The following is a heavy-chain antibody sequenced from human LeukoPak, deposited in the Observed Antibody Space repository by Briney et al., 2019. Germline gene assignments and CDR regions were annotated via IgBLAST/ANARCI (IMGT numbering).Heavy chain of an antibody. CDR2: IIGSGGST. V-gene: IGHV3-23*01. Sequence: PGGSLRLSCAASGFTFSSYAMSWVRQAPGKGLEWVSAIIGSGGSTYYTDSVKGRFTISRDNSKNTLYLQMNSLRAEDTAVYYCAKDRVAVAGTSDFWGQGTLVTVSS. CDR3: AKDRVAVAGTSDF. D-gene: IGHD6-19*01. CDR1: GFTFSSYA. J-gene: IGHJ4*02.